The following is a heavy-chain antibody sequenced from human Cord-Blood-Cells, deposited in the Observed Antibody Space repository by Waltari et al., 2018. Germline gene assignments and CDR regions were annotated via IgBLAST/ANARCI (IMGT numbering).Heavy chain of an antibody. V-gene: IGHV1-69*01. CDR1: GGTFSSYA. CDR2: IIPIFGTA. D-gene: IGHD3-10*01. CDR3: ARDLDEDGSGSLAPFQH. Sequence: QVQLVQSGAEVKKPGSSVKVSCKASGGTFSSYAISGVRQAPGPGLEWMGGIIPIFGTANYAQKFQGRVTITADESTSTAYMELSSLRSEDTAVYYCARDLDEDGSGSLAPFQHWGQGTLVTVSS. J-gene: IGHJ1*01.